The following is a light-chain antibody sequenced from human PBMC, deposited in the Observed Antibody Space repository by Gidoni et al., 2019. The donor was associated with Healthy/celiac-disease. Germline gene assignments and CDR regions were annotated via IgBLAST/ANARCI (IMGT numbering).Light chain of an antibody. CDR1: SSNIGSNY. J-gene: IGLJ3*02. V-gene: IGLV1-47*01. Sequence: QSVLTQPPSASATPGQRVTISCSRSSSNIGSNYVYWYQQLPGTAPKLLIYRNNQRPSGVPDRFSGSKSGTSASLAISGLRSEDEADYYCAAWDDSLSGRVFGGGTKLTVL. CDR3: AAWDDSLSGRV. CDR2: RNN.